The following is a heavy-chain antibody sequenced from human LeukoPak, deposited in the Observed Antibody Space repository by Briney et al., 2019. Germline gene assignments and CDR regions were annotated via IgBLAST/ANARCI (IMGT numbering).Heavy chain of an antibody. V-gene: IGHV3-33*01. Sequence: PGRSLRLSCAASGFTFSSYGMHWVRQAPGKGLEWVAVIWYNGSNKYYADSVKGRFTISRDNSKNTLYLQMNSLRAEDTAVYYCARGGGLSPDDFFYWGQGTLVTVSS. CDR1: GFTFSSYG. CDR3: ARGGGLSPDDFFY. J-gene: IGHJ4*02. CDR2: IWYNGSNK. D-gene: IGHD2/OR15-2a*01.